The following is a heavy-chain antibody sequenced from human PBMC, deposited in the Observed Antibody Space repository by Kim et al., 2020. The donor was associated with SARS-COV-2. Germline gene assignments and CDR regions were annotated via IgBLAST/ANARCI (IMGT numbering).Heavy chain of an antibody. J-gene: IGHJ4*02. CDR3: AKTLSGSYYGPFDY. Sequence: ADSVAGRFTISRDNSKNTLYLQMNSLRAEDTAVYYCAKTLSGSYYGPFDYWGQRTLVTVSS. D-gene: IGHD1-26*01. V-gene: IGHV3-30*02.